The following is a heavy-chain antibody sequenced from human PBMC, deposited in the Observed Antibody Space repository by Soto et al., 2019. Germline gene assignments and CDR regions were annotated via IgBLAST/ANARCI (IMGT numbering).Heavy chain of an antibody. V-gene: IGHV3-15*01. CDR1: GFMFSSAW. CDR2: IKSKKDGGAR. CDR3: VEGWNDF. Sequence: EVQVVESGGDLVEPGGSLRLSCVTPGFMFSSAWMSWVRQAPGKGLELVARIKSKKDGGARDYAAPVNGRFSISKDDSKSTVYLQMTSLRAEDTALYYCVEGWNDFWGQGTLVTVSS. J-gene: IGHJ4*02. D-gene: IGHD1-1*01.